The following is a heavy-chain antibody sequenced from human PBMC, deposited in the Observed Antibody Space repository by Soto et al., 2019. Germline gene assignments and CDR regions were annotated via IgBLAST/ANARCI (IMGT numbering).Heavy chain of an antibody. J-gene: IGHJ6*02. V-gene: IGHV4-34*01. CDR2: IYHSGST. CDR1: GESFSGYY. Sequence: QVQLQQWGARLLKPSETLSLICAVSGESFSGYYWTWLRQPPGKGLEWIGEIYHSGSTNYNPSLKSRVTISIDTSKKQYSLNLSSVIAADTAVYFCSGGRLGRRVYEGIKYYCHGMDVWGQGTRVTVSS. CDR3: SGGRLGRRVYEGIKYYCHGMDV. D-gene: IGHD5-12*01.